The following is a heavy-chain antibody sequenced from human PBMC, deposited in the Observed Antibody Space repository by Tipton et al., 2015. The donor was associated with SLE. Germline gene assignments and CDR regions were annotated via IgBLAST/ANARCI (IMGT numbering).Heavy chain of an antibody. CDR3: VRINSGASRLFDY. CDR2: INRSGST. J-gene: IGHJ4*02. Sequence: TLSLTCAVYDGSFSGYYWCWIRQPPGKGLEWIGEINRSGSTNYNASLKSRLIISVDTSKNQFSLRLNSVTAADTAVYYCVRINSGASRLFDYWGQGMLVAVSS. D-gene: IGHD1-26*01. CDR1: DGSFSGYY. V-gene: IGHV4-34*01.